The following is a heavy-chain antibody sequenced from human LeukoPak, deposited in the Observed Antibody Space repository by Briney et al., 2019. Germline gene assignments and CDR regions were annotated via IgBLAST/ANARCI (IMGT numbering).Heavy chain of an antibody. V-gene: IGHV4-4*07. D-gene: IGHD3-10*01. CDR2: IYTSRST. CDR3: ARQYYGSGSYRANYYYYYYMDV. CDR1: GGSISSYY. Sequence: SETLSLTCTVSGGSISSYYWSWIRQPAGKGLEWIGRIYTSRSTNYNPSLKSRVTMSVDTSKNQFSLKLSSVTAADTAVYYCARQYYGSGSYRANYYYYYYMDVWGKGTTVTVSS. J-gene: IGHJ6*03.